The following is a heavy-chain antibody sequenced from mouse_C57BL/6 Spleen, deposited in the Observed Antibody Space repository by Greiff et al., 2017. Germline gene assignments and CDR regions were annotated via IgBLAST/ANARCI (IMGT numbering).Heavy chain of an antibody. CDR2: ISYDGSN. J-gene: IGHJ1*03. D-gene: IGHD1-1*01. CDR1: GYSITSGYY. CDR3: ARAITTVVAHWYFDV. V-gene: IGHV3-6*01. Sequence: EVQLQESGPGLVKPSQSLSLTCSVTGYSITSGYYWNWIRQFPGNKLEWMGYISYDGSNNYNPSLKNRISITRDTSKNQFFLKLNSVTTEDTATYYWARAITTVVAHWYFDVWGTGTTVTVSS.